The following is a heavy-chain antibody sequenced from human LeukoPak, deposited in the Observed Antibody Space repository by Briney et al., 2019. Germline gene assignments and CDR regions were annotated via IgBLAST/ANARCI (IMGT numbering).Heavy chain of an antibody. D-gene: IGHD4-17*01. Sequence: GRSLRLSCAASGFTVSSNYMSWVRQAPGKGLEWVSVIYSGGSTYYADSVKGRFTISRDNSKNTLYLQMNSLRAEDTAVYYCARGLRDYGDYINLGYWGQGTLVTVSS. CDR1: GFTVSSNY. CDR3: ARGLRDYGDYINLGY. J-gene: IGHJ4*02. V-gene: IGHV3-66*01. CDR2: IYSGGST.